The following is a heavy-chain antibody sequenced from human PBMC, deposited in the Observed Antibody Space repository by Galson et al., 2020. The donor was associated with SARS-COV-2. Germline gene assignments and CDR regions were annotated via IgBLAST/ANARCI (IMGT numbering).Heavy chain of an antibody. D-gene: IGHD3-16*01. CDR2: IYHSGTT. Sequence: SETLSLTCAVSGGSISSLNWWSWVRQPPGKGLEWIGEIYHSGTTFYNPSLESRVTISVDRPENLFSLRLSSVTAADTAVYYCARTIMFWGVTLTLDFWGQGIAVTVSS. V-gene: IGHV4-4*02. CDR3: ARTIMFWGVTLTLDF. J-gene: IGHJ4*02. CDR1: GGSISSLNW.